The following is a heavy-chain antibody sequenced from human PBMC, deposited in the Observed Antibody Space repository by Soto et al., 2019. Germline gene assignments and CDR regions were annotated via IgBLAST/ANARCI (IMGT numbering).Heavy chain of an antibody. D-gene: IGHD6-13*01. CDR3: PRALGDYSSSWHPLGY. V-gene: IGHV4-61*01. J-gene: IGHJ4*02. CDR2: IYYSWSS. CDR1: GDSVSSGTYY. Sequence: TLFPTCTLSGDSVSSGTYYSSFIWQPPWKGLVWVGSIYYSWSSNFNPALKSRVTVSVDTCKNQFSRGLSSVTGSDTAVYYCPRALGDYSSSWHPLGYWAQASLVTIS.